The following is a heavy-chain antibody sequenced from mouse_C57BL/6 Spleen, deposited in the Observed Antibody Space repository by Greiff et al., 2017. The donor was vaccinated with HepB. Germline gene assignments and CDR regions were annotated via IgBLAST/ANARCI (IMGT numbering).Heavy chain of an antibody. CDR2: IDPSDSYT. Sequence: VQLQQPGAELVRPGTSVKLSCKASGYTFTSYWMHWVKQRPGQGLEWIGVIDPSDSYTNYNQKFKGKATLTVDTSSSTAYMQLSSLTSEDSAVYYCAAITTVVEEDYFDYWGQGTTLTVSS. J-gene: IGHJ2*01. CDR1: GYTFTSYW. V-gene: IGHV1-59*01. D-gene: IGHD1-1*01. CDR3: AAITTVVEEDYFDY.